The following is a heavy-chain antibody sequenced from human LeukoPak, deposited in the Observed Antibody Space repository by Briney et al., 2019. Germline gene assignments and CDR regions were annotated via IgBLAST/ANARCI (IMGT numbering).Heavy chain of an antibody. Sequence: SETLSLTCAVYGGSFSGYYWSWIRQPPGKGLEWIGEINHSGSTNYNPSLKSRVTISVDTSKNQFSLKLSSVTAADTAVYYCARGWITIFSPYYFDYWGQGTLVTVSS. J-gene: IGHJ4*02. D-gene: IGHD3-9*01. CDR3: ARGWITIFSPYYFDY. V-gene: IGHV4-34*01. CDR1: GGSFSGYY. CDR2: INHSGST.